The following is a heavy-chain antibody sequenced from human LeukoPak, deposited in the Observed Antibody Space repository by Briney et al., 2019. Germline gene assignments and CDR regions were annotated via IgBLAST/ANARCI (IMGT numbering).Heavy chain of an antibody. CDR1: GGSISSGGYY. V-gene: IGHV4-31*03. CDR2: IYYSGTT. J-gene: IGHJ6*03. Sequence: SQTLSLTCTVSGGSISSGGYYWSWIRQHPGKGLEWIGFIYYSGTTYYNPSLMSRVTISVDTSKNQFSLKLSSVTAADTAVYFCARVPLVATYYYFYYMDVWGKGTTVTASS. CDR3: ARVPLVATYYYFYYMDV. D-gene: IGHD5-12*01.